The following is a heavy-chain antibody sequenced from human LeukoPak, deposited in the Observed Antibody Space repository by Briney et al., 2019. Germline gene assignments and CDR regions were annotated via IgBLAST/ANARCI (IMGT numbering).Heavy chain of an antibody. CDR2: IYPGDSDT. CDR1: GYIFTHNW. CDR3: ARQTRDGSGSRGYSFDF. J-gene: IGHJ4*02. V-gene: IGHV5-51*01. Sequence: GSLKISCKGSGYIFTHNWIGWVRQMPGKGLEWMGIIYPGDSDTRYSPSFEGQVTISVDKSISTAYLQWSSLKASDTAMYYCARQTRDGSGSRGYSFDFWGQGTLVTVSS. D-gene: IGHD3-10*01.